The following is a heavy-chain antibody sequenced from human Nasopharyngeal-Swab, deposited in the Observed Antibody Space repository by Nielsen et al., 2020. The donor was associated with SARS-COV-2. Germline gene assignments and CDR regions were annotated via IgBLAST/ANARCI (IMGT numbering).Heavy chain of an antibody. CDR3: ARASATSSFFDY. V-gene: IGHV2-70*01. CDR2: VDWDDDK. Sequence: SGPTLVKPTQTLTLTCTFSGFSLNTQGMCVTWIRQPPGKALEWLALVDWDDDKYYITSLKTRLTISKDTSKNQVLLKMTNMAPEDTATYYCARASATSSFFDYWGQGILVTVSS. CDR1: GFSLNTQGMC. J-gene: IGHJ4*02.